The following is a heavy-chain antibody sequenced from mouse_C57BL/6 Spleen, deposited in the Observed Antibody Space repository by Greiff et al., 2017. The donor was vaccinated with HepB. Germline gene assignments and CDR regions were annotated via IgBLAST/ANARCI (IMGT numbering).Heavy chain of an antibody. CDR2: ISYDGSN. J-gene: IGHJ2*01. Sequence: EVQLVESGPGLVKPSQSLSLTCSVTGYSITSGYYWNWIRQFPGNKLEWMGYISYDGSNNYNPSLKNRISITRDTSKNQFFLKLNSVTTEDTATYYCAREGTTVVALYFDYWGQGTTLTVSS. V-gene: IGHV3-6*01. CDR1: GYSITSGYY. CDR3: AREGTTVVALYFDY. D-gene: IGHD1-1*01.